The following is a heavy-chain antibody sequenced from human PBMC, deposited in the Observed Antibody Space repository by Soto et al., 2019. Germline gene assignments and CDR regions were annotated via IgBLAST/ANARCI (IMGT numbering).Heavy chain of an antibody. V-gene: IGHV4-61*01. D-gene: IGHD6-19*01. CDR3: ARVWQQWPSGLAV. Sequence: SETLSLTCTVSGGSVSSGSYYWSWIRQPPGKGLEWIGYIYYSGSTNYNPSLKSRVTISVDTSKNQFSLKLSSVTAADTAVYYFARVWQQWPSGLAVWGQGTTVTVSS. CDR1: GGSVSSGSYY. J-gene: IGHJ6*02. CDR2: IYYSGST.